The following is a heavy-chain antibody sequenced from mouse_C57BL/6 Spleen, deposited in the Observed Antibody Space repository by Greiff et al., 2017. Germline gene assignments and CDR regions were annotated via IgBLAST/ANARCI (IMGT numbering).Heavy chain of an antibody. CDR1: GYTFTSYW. Sequence: VQLQESGAELVKPGASVKLSCKASGYTFTSYWMQWVKQRPGQGLEWIGEIDPSDSYTNYNQKFKGKATLTVDTSSSTAYMQLSSLTSEDSAVYYCARDKFYFDYWGQGTTLTVSS. V-gene: IGHV1-50*01. J-gene: IGHJ2*01. CDR2: IDPSDSYT. CDR3: ARDKFYFDY.